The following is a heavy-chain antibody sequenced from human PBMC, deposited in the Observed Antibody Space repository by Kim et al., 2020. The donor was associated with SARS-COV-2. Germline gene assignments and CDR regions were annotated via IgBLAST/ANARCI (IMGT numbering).Heavy chain of an antibody. D-gene: IGHD3-3*01. CDR1: GFTFSNAW. J-gene: IGHJ3*02. CDR2: IKSKTDGGTT. Sequence: GGSLRLSCAASGFTFSNAWMSWVRQAPGKGLEWVGRIKSKTDGGTTDYAAPVKGRFTISRDDSKNTLYLQMNSLKTEDTAVYYCTTGGRITIFGVVIMRSSSDVVFDIWGQGTMVTVSS. CDR3: TTGGRITIFGVVIMRSSSDVVFDI. V-gene: IGHV3-15*01.